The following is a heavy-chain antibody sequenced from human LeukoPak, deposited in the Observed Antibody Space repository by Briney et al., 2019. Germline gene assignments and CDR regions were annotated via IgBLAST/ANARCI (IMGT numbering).Heavy chain of an antibody. CDR3: TTVPTYYYDSSGYYYEHDY. J-gene: IGHJ4*02. CDR2: IKSKTDGGTT. CDR1: GFTFSNAW. V-gene: IGHV3-15*01. D-gene: IGHD3-22*01. Sequence: GGSLRLSCAASGFTFSNAWMSWVRQAPGKGLEWVGRIKSKTDGGTTDYAAPVKGRFTISRDDSKNTLYLQMNSLKTEDTVVYYCTTVPTYYYDSSGYYYEHDYWGQGTLVTVSS.